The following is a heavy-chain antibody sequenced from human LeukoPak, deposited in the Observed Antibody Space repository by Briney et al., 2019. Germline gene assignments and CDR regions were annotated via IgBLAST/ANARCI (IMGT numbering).Heavy chain of an antibody. V-gene: IGHV4-30-4*01. Sequence: SETLSLTCTVSGGSISSDDYYWSWIRQPPGKGLEWIGYIYYSGSTYYNPSLKSRVTISVDTSKNQFSLKLSSVTAADTAVYYCARDPEQQLVGAFDYWGQGTLVTVSS. D-gene: IGHD6-13*01. CDR1: GGSISSDDYY. CDR3: ARDPEQQLVGAFDY. CDR2: IYYSGST. J-gene: IGHJ4*02.